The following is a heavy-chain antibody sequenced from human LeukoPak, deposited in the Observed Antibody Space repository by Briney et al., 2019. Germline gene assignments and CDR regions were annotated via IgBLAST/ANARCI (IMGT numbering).Heavy chain of an antibody. CDR2: ISVYNGNT. CDR3: ARDPVYDFWSGYQADWFDP. D-gene: IGHD3-3*01. CDR1: GYTFTSYG. V-gene: IGHV1-18*01. J-gene: IGHJ5*02. Sequence: ASVKVSCKASGYTFTSYGISWVRQAPGQGLEWMGWISVYNGNTNYAQKPQGRVTMTTDTSTSTAYMELRSLRSDDTAVYYCARDPVYDFWSGYQADWFDPWGQGTLVTVSS.